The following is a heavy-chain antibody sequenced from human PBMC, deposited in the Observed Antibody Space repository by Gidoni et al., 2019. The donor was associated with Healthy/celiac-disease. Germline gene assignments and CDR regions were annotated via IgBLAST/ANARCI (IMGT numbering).Heavy chain of an antibody. CDR2: IYYSGST. J-gene: IGHJ4*02. D-gene: IGHD4-17*01. CDR3: ARTEPLYGDYPPHFDY. V-gene: IGHV4-39*01. Sequence: IYYSGSTYYNPSLKSRVTISVDTSKNQFSLKLSSVTAADTAVYYCARTEPLYGDYPPHFDYWGQGTLVTVSS.